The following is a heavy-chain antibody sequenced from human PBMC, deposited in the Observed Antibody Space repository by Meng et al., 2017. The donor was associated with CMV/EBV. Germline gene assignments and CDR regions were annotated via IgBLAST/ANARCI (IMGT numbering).Heavy chain of an antibody. J-gene: IGHJ6*02. CDR3: ARGEKQRVLVPVYYYYGMDV. V-gene: IGHV3-48*03. Sequence: GESLKISCAASGFTFSSYEMNWVRQAPGKGLEWVSYISSSGSTIYYADSVKGRFTISRDNAKNSLYLQMNSLRAEDTAIYYCARGEKQRVLVPVYYYYGMDVWGQGTTVTVSS. CDR1: GFTFSSYE. D-gene: IGHD2-8*02. CDR2: ISSSGSTI.